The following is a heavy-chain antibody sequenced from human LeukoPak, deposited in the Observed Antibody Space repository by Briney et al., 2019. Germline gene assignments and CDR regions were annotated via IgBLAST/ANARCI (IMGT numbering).Heavy chain of an antibody. CDR1: GGSISSYF. V-gene: IGHV4-4*07. CDR3: ARGSASPAAIPFDF. Sequence: PSETLSLTCTVSGGSISSYFWSWIRQPAGKGLEWIGRIYSSGNTNYNRSLKSRVTMSVDTSKNQLSLKLSSVTAADTAVYYCARGSASPAAIPFDFWGQGTMVTVSS. J-gene: IGHJ3*01. CDR2: IYSSGNT. D-gene: IGHD2-2*02.